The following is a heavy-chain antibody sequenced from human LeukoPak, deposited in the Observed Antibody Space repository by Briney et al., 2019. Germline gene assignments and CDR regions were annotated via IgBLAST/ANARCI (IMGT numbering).Heavy chain of an antibody. V-gene: IGHV5-51*01. CDR2: IYPGDSDT. D-gene: IGHD1-1*01. CDR1: GYSFTTYW. J-gene: IGHJ5*02. CDR3: ARLPNWHEGFDP. Sequence: GESPKISCKGSGYSFTTYWIGWVRQMPGKGLEWMGIIYPGDSDTRYSPSFQGQVTISADKSIRTAYLQWNSLKASDTAMYYCARLPNWHEGFDPWGQGEPVTVSS.